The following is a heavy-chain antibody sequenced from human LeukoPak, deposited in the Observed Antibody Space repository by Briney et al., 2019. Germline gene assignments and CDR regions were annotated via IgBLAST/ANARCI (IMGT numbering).Heavy chain of an antibody. CDR1: GFTFSSYW. CDR2: INSDGSST. CDR3: ARALVHYYYYMDV. J-gene: IGHJ6*03. V-gene: IGHV3-74*01. Sequence: PGGSLRLSCAAPGFTFSSYWMHWVRQAPGKGLVWVSRINSDGSSTSYADSVKGRFTISRDNAKNTLYLQMNSLRAEDTAVYYCARALVHYYYYMDVWGKGTTVTVSS. D-gene: IGHD6-6*01.